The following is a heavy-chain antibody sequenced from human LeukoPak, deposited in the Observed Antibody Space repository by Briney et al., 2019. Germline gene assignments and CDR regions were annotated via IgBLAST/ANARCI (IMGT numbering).Heavy chain of an antibody. CDR1: GYTFTGYY. V-gene: IGHV1-2*02. CDR3: ARSPHILTGENLDY. CDR2: INPNQGDT. D-gene: IGHD3-9*01. Sequence: RGASVKVSCKASGYTFTGYYMHWVRQAPGQGLEWMGWINPNQGDTNYAQKFQDRVSMTRDTSISTAYMHLSRLRSADTAVYYCARSPHILTGENLDYWGQGTLLTVSS. J-gene: IGHJ4*02.